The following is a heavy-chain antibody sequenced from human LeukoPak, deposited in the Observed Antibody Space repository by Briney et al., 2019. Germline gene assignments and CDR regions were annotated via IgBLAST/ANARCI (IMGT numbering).Heavy chain of an antibody. Sequence: GGSLRLSCAASGFTFDDYAMHWVRQAPGKGLEWVSLISGDGGSTYYADSVKGRFTISRDNSKNSLYLQMNSLRAEDTALYYCARGGWELLPYYFDYWGQGTLVTVSS. D-gene: IGHD1-26*01. V-gene: IGHV3-43*02. CDR1: GFTFDDYA. J-gene: IGHJ4*02. CDR2: ISGDGGST. CDR3: ARGGWELLPYYFDY.